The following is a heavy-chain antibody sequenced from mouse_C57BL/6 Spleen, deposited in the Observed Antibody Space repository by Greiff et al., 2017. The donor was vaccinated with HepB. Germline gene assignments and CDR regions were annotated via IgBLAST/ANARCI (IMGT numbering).Heavy chain of an antibody. Sequence: EVQLQQSGPELVKPGASVKMSCKASGYTFTDYNMHWVKQSPGKGLEWIGYINPNNGGTSYNQKFKGKATLTVNKSSSTAYMELRSLTSEDSAVYYCARVAYYYGSSFYAMDYWGQGTAVTVSS. V-gene: IGHV1-22*01. D-gene: IGHD1-1*01. J-gene: IGHJ4*01. CDR3: ARVAYYYGSSFYAMDY. CDR1: GYTFTDYN. CDR2: INPNNGGT.